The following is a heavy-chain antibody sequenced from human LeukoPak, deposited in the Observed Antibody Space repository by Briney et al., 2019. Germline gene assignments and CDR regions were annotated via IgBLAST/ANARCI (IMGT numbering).Heavy chain of an antibody. CDR1: GFSFSDYS. J-gene: IGHJ4*02. V-gene: IGHV3-11*01. D-gene: IGHD6-19*01. CDR3: TTDFNLPHSSGWFYDY. CDR2: ISGSASDT. Sequence: GGSLRLSCAASGFSFSDYSMSWIRQAPGKGLEWVSYISGSASDTDYVDSVKGRFVISRDNAKSSLYLQMNSLRAEDTAVYYCTTDFNLPHSSGWFYDYWGQGTLVTVSS.